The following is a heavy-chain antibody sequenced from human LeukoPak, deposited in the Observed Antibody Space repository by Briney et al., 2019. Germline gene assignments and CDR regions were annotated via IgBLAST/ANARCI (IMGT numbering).Heavy chain of an antibody. Sequence: GASVKVSCKASGYTFTGYYMHWVRQAPGQGLEWMGWINTYNGNTNYAQKVQGRVTMTTDTSTSTAYLELRSLRPDDTAVYYCARVGGSGSRHFDQWGQGTLVIVSS. D-gene: IGHD3-10*01. CDR2: INTYNGNT. V-gene: IGHV1-18*04. J-gene: IGHJ4*02. CDR3: ARVGGSGSRHFDQ. CDR1: GYTFTGYY.